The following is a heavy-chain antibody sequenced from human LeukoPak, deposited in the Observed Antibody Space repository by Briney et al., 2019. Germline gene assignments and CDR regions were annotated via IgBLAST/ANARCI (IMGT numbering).Heavy chain of an antibody. CDR1: GYTFTSYD. D-gene: IGHD5-18*01. CDR2: MNPNSGNT. J-gene: IGHJ4*02. Sequence: ASVKVSCKASGYTFTSYDINWVRQATGQGLEWMGWMNPNSGNTGYAQKFQGRVTITRNTSISTAYMELSSLRSEDTAVYYCARERRVYSYGSFIGDYWGQGTLVTVSS. CDR3: ARERRVYSYGSFIGDY. V-gene: IGHV1-8*03.